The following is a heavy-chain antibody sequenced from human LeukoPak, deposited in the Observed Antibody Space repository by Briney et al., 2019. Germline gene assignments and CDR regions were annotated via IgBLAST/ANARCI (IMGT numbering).Heavy chain of an antibody. CDR2: INPSGGST. J-gene: IGHJ4*02. Sequence: GASAKVSCKASGYTFTSYYMHWVRQAPGQGLEWMGIINPSGGSTSYAQKFQGRVTMTRDTSTSTVYMELSSLRSEDTAVYYCARDGRSGYSSSWLFDYWGQGTLVTVSS. CDR3: ARDGRSGYSSSWLFDY. D-gene: IGHD6-13*01. V-gene: IGHV1-46*01. CDR1: GYTFTSYY.